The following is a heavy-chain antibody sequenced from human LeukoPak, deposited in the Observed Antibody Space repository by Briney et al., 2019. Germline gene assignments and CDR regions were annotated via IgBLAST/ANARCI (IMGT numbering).Heavy chain of an antibody. Sequence: ASVKVSCKASGYTFINYPISWVRQAPGQGLEWMGWISPYNGNTNYAQKFQGRVTMTTDTSTSTVYMELRSLRSDDTAVYYCARVRRDCGGDCYSDAFDIWGQGTMVTVSS. CDR1: GYTFINYP. D-gene: IGHD2-21*02. CDR3: ARVRRDCGGDCYSDAFDI. J-gene: IGHJ3*02. V-gene: IGHV1-18*01. CDR2: ISPYNGNT.